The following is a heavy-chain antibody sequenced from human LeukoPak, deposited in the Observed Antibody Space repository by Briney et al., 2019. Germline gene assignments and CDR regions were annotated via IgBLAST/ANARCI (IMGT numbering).Heavy chain of an antibody. CDR3: ARISGVSNGEYQGDYYYYGMDV. CDR2: IYPGDSET. CDR1: GSSFTSYW. V-gene: IGHV5-51*01. J-gene: IGHJ6*02. D-gene: IGHD3-10*01. Sequence: GESLQISCKGSGSSFTSYWIGWVRQMPGKGLEWMGNIYPGDSETRSSPSFQGQVTISVDKSISTAYLQWSGLKASDSAMYYCARISGVSNGEYQGDYYYYGMDVWGQGTTVAVSS.